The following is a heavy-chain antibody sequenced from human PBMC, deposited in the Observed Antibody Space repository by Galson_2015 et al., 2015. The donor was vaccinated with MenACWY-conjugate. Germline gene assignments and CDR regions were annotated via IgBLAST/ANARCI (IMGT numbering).Heavy chain of an antibody. CDR3: ARDGLGGWYDFVGAFDY. Sequence: SLRLSCAASGFTFSSYWMSWVRQAPGKGLEWVANIKQDGSEKYYVDSVKGRFTISRDNAKNSLYLQMNSLGAEDTAVYYCARDGLGGWYDFVGAFDYWGQGTLVTVSS. D-gene: IGHD6-19*01. CDR2: IKQDGSEK. J-gene: IGHJ4*02. V-gene: IGHV3-7*03. CDR1: GFTFSSYW.